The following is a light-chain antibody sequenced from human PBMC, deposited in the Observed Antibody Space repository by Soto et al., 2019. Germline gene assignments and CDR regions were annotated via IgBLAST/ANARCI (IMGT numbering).Light chain of an antibody. J-gene: IGLJ1*01. CDR2: DVS. Sequence: QSALTQPASVSGSPGQSIAISCTGTSSDVGRCNCVSWYQQHPGKAPKLMIYDVSNRPSGVSNRFSGSKSGNTASLIISGLQAEDEAEYYCSSYTATSTLVFGTGTKVTVL. CDR3: SSYTATSTLV. V-gene: IGLV2-14*01. CDR1: SSDVGRCNC.